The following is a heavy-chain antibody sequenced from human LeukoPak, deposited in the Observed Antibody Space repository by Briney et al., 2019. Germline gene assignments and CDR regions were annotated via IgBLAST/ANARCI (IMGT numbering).Heavy chain of an antibody. V-gene: IGHV3-30*02. D-gene: IGHD2-2*02. CDR2: IRYDGSNK. J-gene: IGHJ3*02. CDR1: GFTFSSYG. Sequence: PGGSLRLSCAASGFTFSSYGMHWVRQAPGEGLEWVAFIRYDGSNKYYADSVKGRFTISRDNSKNTLYLQMNSLRAEDTAVYYCAKDLGYCSSTSCYSAFDIWGQGTMVTVSS. CDR3: AKDLGYCSSTSCYSAFDI.